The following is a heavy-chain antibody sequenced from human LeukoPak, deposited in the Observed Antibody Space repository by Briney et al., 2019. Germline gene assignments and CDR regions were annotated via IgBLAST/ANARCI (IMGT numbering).Heavy chain of an antibody. CDR2: IYYSGSI. Sequence: PSETLSLTCTVSGGSISSYYWSWIRQPPGKGLEWIGYIYYSGSINYNPSLKSRVTISVDTSKNQSSLKLRSVTAADTAVYYCARYSGSYSGFDYWGQGTLVTVSS. J-gene: IGHJ4*02. D-gene: IGHD1-26*01. CDR3: ARYSGSYSGFDY. CDR1: GGSISSYY. V-gene: IGHV4-59*08.